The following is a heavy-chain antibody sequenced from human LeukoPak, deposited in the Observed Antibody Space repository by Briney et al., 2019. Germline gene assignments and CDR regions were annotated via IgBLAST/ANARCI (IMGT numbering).Heavy chain of an antibody. V-gene: IGHV3-21*01. D-gene: IGHD6-19*01. CDR3: ARFETVAAKPLEY. Sequence: GSLSLSCAASGFTFSDYSMNWVRQAPGMGLEWVSSISRESNYIIYAASVKGRFTISRDNAKNSLYLQMNSLRAEDTAVYYCARFETVAAKPLEYWGQGALVTVSS. CDR2: ISRESNYI. CDR1: GFTFSDYS. J-gene: IGHJ4*02.